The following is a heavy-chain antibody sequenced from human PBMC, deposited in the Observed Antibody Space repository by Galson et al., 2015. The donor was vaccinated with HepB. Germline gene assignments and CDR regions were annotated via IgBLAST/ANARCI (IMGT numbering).Heavy chain of an antibody. D-gene: IGHD1-26*01. CDR2: INHSGST. CDR1: GGSFSGYY. V-gene: IGHV4-34*01. J-gene: IGHJ3*02. CDR3: ARAGGSYPRYYAFDI. Sequence: TLSLTCAVYGGSFSGYYWSWIRQPPGKGLEWIGEINHSGSTNYNPSLKSRVTISVDTSKNQFSLKLSSVTAADTAVYYCARAGGSYPRYYAFDIWGQGTMVTVSS.